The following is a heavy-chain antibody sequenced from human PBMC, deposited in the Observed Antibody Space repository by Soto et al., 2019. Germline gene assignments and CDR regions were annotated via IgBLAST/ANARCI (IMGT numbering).Heavy chain of an antibody. CDR3: ATDGAAGAAMGV. V-gene: IGHV3-21*01. CDR1: ELTFSTYG. D-gene: IGHD6-13*01. CDR2: FSSGGGYV. Sequence: EVQLVESGGALVKPGGSLRLSFAASELTFSTYGMNWVRQAQGKGLEWVSSFSSGGGYVGYADSVKGRLTISRDNAKNSLYLQLDSLRVEDTAVYYCATDGAAGAAMGVWGQGTTVTVSS. J-gene: IGHJ6*02.